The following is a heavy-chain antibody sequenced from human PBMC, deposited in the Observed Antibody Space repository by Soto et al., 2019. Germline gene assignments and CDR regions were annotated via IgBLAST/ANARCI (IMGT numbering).Heavy chain of an antibody. Sequence: QVQLVQSGAEVKKPGSSVKVSCKASGGTFRSYAISWVRQAPGQGLEWMGGIIPIFGTADYAQKFQGRVTITADESTSTAFMELTGLRSEDTAVYYCAAHSHWGPSNYYYGMDVWGQGPTVSVSS. CDR3: AAHSHWGPSNYYYGMDV. CDR1: GGTFRSYA. D-gene: IGHD7-27*01. V-gene: IGHV1-69*12. J-gene: IGHJ6*02. CDR2: IIPIFGTA.